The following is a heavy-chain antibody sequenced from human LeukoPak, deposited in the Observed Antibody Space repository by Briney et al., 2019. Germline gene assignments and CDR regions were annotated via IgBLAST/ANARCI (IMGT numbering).Heavy chain of an antibody. V-gene: IGHV7-4-1*02. D-gene: IGHD6-19*01. CDR2: INTNTGNP. CDR1: GYTFTSYA. CDR3: ARVLVGSSGWLGDDY. Sequence: ASVKVFCKVSGYTFTSYAMNWVRQAPGQGLEWMGWINTNTGNPTYAQGFTGRFVFSLDTSVSTAYLQISSLKAADTAVYYCARVLVGSSGWLGDDYWGQGTLVTVSS. J-gene: IGHJ4*02.